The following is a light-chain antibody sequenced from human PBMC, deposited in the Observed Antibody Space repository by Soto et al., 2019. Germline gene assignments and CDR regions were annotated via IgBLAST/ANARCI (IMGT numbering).Light chain of an antibody. V-gene: IGKV3-20*01. CDR1: QSVSSSY. Sequence: EIVLTQSPGTLSFSPGERATLSCRASQSVSSSYLAWYQQKPGQAPRLLIYAASSRATGVPDRFSGSGSGTDFILTISRLEPEDFAVYYCQQYGSSLFTFGPGTKVDIK. CDR2: AAS. J-gene: IGKJ3*01. CDR3: QQYGSSLFT.